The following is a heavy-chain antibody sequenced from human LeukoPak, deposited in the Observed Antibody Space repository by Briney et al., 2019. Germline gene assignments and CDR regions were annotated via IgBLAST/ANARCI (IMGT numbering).Heavy chain of an antibody. D-gene: IGHD4-23*01. J-gene: IGHJ1*01. CDR1: GFTFSSYA. Sequence: GGSLTLSCAASGFTFSSYAMSWLRQAPGKGLEWVSDISGSGGNTYYADSVKGRFTISRDNSKNTLYLQMNSLRAEDTAVYYCAKDAGRTTVVTGPYFQHWGQGTLVTVSS. CDR3: AKDAGRTTVVTGPYFQH. CDR2: ISGSGGNT. V-gene: IGHV3-23*01.